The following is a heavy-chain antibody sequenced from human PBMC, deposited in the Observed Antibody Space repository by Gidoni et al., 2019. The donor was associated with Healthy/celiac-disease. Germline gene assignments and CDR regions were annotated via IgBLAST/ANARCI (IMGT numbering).Heavy chain of an antibody. Sequence: EVQLVESGGGLVKPGGSLRLSCAASGFTFSSYSMNWVRQAPGKGLEWVSSISSSSSYIYYADSVKGRFTISRDNAKNSLYLQMNSLRAEDTAVYYCASSGGHYDFDYWGQGTLVTVSS. CDR2: ISSSSSYI. D-gene: IGHD3-3*01. V-gene: IGHV3-21*01. CDR1: GFTFSSYS. CDR3: ASSGGHYDFDY. J-gene: IGHJ4*02.